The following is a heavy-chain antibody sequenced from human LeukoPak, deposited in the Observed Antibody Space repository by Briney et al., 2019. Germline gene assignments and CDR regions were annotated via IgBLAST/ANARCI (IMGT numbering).Heavy chain of an antibody. CDR1: GYTFTSYD. Sequence: GASVKVSCKASGYTFTSYDINWVRQATGQGLEWMGWMNPNSGNTGYAQKFQGRVTMTRNTSISTAYMELSSLRSEDTAVYYCARSPSSTRRKRYYYYGVDVWGQGTTVTVSS. D-gene: IGHD2-2*01. CDR3: ARSPSSTRRKRYYYYGVDV. J-gene: IGHJ6*02. CDR2: MNPNSGNT. V-gene: IGHV1-8*01.